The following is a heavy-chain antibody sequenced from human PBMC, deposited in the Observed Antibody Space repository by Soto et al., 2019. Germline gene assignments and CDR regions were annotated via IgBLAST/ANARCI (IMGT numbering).Heavy chain of an antibody. D-gene: IGHD4-17*01. J-gene: IGHJ6*02. CDR3: AHTDTYGDYYYYYYGMDV. CDR1: GFSLSTSGVG. V-gene: IGHV2-5*02. Sequence: QITLKESGPTLMKPTQTLTLTCTFSGFSLSTSGVGVGWIRQPPGKALEWLALIYWDDDKRYSPSLKSRLTITKDTSKNQVVLTMTNMDPVDTATYYCAHTDTYGDYYYYYYGMDVWGQGTTVTVSS. CDR2: IYWDDDK.